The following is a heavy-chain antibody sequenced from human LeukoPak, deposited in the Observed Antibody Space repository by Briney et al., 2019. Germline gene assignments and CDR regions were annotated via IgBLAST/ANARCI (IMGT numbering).Heavy chain of an antibody. J-gene: IGHJ4*02. D-gene: IGHD2-21*02. CDR2: ISGSGGST. CDR3: AKDPCGGDCKTFDY. CDR1: GFTFSSYA. V-gene: IGHV3-23*01. Sequence: GGSLRLSCAASGFTFSSYAMSWVRQAPGKGLEWVSAISGSGGSTYYADSVKGRFTIPRDNSKNTLYLQMNSLRAEDTAVYYCAKDPCGGDCKTFDYWGQGTLVTVSS.